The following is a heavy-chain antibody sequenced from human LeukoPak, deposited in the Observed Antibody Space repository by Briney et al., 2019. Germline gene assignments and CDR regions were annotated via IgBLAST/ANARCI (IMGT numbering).Heavy chain of an antibody. V-gene: IGHV1-69*04. CDR1: GGTFSSYA. D-gene: IGHD2-2*01. CDR3: ARDYCSSTSCYFGDSPGYYYYGMDV. J-gene: IGHJ6*02. CDR2: IIPILGIA. Sequence: SVKVSCKASGGTFSSYAISWVRQAPGQGLEWMGRIIPILGIANYAQKFQGRVTITAEKSTSTAYMELSSLRSEDTAVYYCARDYCSSTSCYFGDSPGYYYYGMDVWGQGTTVTVSS.